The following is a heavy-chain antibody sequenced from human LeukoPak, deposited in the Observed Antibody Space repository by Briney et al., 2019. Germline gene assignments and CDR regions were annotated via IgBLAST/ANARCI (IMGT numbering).Heavy chain of an antibody. V-gene: IGHV1-18*01. CDR2: SSAYNGNT. D-gene: IGHD3-3*01. Sequence: GASVTVSFTSSGYTFTIYGISWVRQAPGQGLEWMGWSSAYNGNTNYAQKLQGRVTMTTDTSTSTAYMELRSLRSDDTAVYYCARDRGAVSTIFGVAEFDYWGQGTLVTVSS. CDR3: ARDRGAVSTIFGVAEFDY. CDR1: GYTFTIYG. J-gene: IGHJ4*02.